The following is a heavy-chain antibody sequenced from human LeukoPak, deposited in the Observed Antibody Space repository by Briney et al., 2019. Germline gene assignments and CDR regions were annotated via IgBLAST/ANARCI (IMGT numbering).Heavy chain of an antibody. V-gene: IGHV3-48*01. D-gene: IGHD5-12*01. CDR3: ASGAEGYVFDP. J-gene: IGHJ5*02. Sequence: GGSLRLSCAVSGFTFSSYSMNWVRQAPGKGLEWLSYISSSSSIIYYADSAKGRFTISRDNGKNSLYLQMNSLRAEDTAVYYCASGAEGYVFDPWGQGTLVTVSS. CDR2: ISSSSSII. CDR1: GFTFSSYS.